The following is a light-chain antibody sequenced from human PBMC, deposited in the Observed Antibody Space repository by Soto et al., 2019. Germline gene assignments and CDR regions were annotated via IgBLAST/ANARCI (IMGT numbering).Light chain of an antibody. J-gene: IGKJ1*01. CDR1: RGISSN. Sequence: EILWTQSPDMLSVAPGEIATRSCRASRGISSNLAWYQQKPCQAPRLLIYGASTRATGIPARFSGSGSGTEFTLTISSLQSEDFAVYYCQQYNNWPQGTFGQGTKVDI. CDR2: GAS. CDR3: QQYNNWPQGT. V-gene: IGKV3-15*01.